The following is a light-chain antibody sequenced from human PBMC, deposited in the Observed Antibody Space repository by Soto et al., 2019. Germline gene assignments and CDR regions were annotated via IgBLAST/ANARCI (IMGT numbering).Light chain of an antibody. CDR1: HSIDNY. CDR3: QQCFSIPPT. J-gene: IGKJ1*01. V-gene: IGKV1-39*01. Sequence: DIQITHSPSSLSASVVDRITITCRASHSIDNYLSWYQLKPGKAPRLLIYASSNLQRVVPSRFTGSGSGTDFTLTINNLQPDDFAVYYCQQCFSIPPTFGHGTKVAIK. CDR2: ASS.